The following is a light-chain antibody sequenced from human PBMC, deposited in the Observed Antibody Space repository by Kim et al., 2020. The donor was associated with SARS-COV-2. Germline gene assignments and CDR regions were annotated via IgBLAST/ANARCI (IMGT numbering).Light chain of an antibody. CDR3: SSYTSSSTFV. V-gene: IGLV2-14*04. Sequence: GRSIPVSCTGTGSDVGGFNFVSWYQQHPGKAPKLMIYDVSKRPSGVSDWFSGSKSGNTASLTISGLQAEDEADYFCSSYTSSSTFVFGTGTKVTVL. CDR1: GSDVGGFNF. CDR2: DVS. J-gene: IGLJ1*01.